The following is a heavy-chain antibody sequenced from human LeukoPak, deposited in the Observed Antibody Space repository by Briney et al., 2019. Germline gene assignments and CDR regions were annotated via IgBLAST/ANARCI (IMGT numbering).Heavy chain of an antibody. CDR1: GGSISSSSYY. CDR2: IYYSGST. CDR3: VRGTAARPQYYFDY. J-gene: IGHJ4*02. D-gene: IGHD6-6*01. V-gene: IGHV4-39*07. Sequence: SETLSLTCTVSGGSISSSSYYWGWIRQPPGKGLEWIGSIYYSGSTYYNPSLKSRVTISVDTSKNQFSLKLSSVTAADTAVYYCVRGTAARPQYYFDYWGQGTLVTVSS.